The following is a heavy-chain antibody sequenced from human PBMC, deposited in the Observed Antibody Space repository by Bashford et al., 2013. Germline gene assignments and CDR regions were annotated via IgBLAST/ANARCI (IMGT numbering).Heavy chain of an antibody. CDR1: GFTFSSYS. J-gene: IGHJ4*02. D-gene: IGHD6-19*01. CDR2: IGGSGGSI. V-gene: IGHV3-23*01. CDR3: ARGAAVAGWLDHGY. Sequence: GGSLRLSCAASGFTFSSYSMSWVRQAPGKGLEWVSDIGGSGGSIHYADSVKGRFTISRDNSKNTIYLQMDSLRVDDTALYYCARGAAVAGWLDHGYWGRGALVTVSS.